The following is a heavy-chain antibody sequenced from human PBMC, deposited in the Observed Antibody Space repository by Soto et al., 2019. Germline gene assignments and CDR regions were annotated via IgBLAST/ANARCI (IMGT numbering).Heavy chain of an antibody. J-gene: IGHJ6*02. V-gene: IGHV5-10-1*01. CDR1: GYSFTSYW. D-gene: IGHD2-15*01. CDR2: IDPSDSYT. CDR3: ARHDPSYCSGGSCYYGMDV. Sequence: GESLKISCKGSGYSFTSYWISWVRQMPGKGLEWMGRIDPSDSYTNYSPSFQGHVTIPADKSISTAYLQWSSLKASDTAMYYCARHDPSYCSGGSCYYGMDVWGQGTTVTVSS.